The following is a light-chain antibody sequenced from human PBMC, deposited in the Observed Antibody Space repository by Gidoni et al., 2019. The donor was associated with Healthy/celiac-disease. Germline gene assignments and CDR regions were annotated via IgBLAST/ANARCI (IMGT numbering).Light chain of an antibody. J-gene: IGKJ3*01. CDR1: QGISSY. Sequence: DIPLTQSPSFLSASVGDRVTVTCLTSQGISSYSGWYQHKPEKAPKHLIYAASTVQSGVSARCSGSVSGTEFTITISSLQPEDFESYYYQQHRTFGQGTKVDIK. CDR2: AAS. CDR3: QQHRT. V-gene: IGKV1-9*01.